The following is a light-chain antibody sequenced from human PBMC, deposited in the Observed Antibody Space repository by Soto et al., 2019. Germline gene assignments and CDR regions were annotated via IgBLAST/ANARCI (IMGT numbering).Light chain of an antibody. Sequence: DIRMTQYTSSLSASVGDRVTITCRASQSISSYLNWYQQKPGKAPKLLIYAASSLQSGVPSRFSGSGSGTDFTLTISSLQPEDFATYYCLQDINYPWTFGQGTKVDIK. CDR1: QSISSY. J-gene: IGKJ1*01. CDR2: AAS. CDR3: LQDINYPWT. V-gene: IGKV1-39*01.